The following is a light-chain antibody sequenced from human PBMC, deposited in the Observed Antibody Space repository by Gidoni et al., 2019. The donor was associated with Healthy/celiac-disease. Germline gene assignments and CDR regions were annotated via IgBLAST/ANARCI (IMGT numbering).Light chain of an antibody. J-gene: IGKJ4*01. CDR3: QQYDNRPLT. Sequence: IQMTQSPSSLSASVADRFTITCQASQDISTYLNWYQQKPGKAPKLLIYDASNLETGVPARFSGSGSGTDFTFTISSLQPEDIATYYCQQYDNRPLTFGGGTKVEIK. CDR1: QDISTY. CDR2: DAS. V-gene: IGKV1-33*01.